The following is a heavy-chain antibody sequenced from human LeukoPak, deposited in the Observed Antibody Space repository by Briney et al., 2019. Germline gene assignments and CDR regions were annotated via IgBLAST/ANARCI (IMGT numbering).Heavy chain of an antibody. D-gene: IGHD3-10*01. J-gene: IGHJ4*02. V-gene: IGHV3-23*01. CDR3: AKGAGGSYGLYYFDY. CDR1: GFTFSSYG. Sequence: GGSLRLSCAASGFTFSSYGMSWFRQTPGKGLEWVSSIIASGGTTYYADSVKGRFTISRDNSKNTVYLQMNTLRAEDTAVYYCAKGAGGSYGLYYFDYWGQGALVTVSS. CDR2: IIASGGTT.